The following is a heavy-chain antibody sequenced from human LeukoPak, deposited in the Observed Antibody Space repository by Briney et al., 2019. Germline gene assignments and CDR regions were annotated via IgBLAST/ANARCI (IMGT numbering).Heavy chain of an antibody. J-gene: IGHJ4*02. V-gene: IGHV1-2*02. CDR1: GYMFTTYY. Sequence: ASVKVSCETSGYMFTTYYPHWVRQAPGQGLEWMGWINPHSGGTNYAQKFQGRVTITADKSTSTAYMELSSLRSEDTAVYYCARFRGYSNYVYFDYWGQGTLVTVSS. CDR3: ARFRGYSNYVYFDY. D-gene: IGHD4-11*01. CDR2: INPHSGGT.